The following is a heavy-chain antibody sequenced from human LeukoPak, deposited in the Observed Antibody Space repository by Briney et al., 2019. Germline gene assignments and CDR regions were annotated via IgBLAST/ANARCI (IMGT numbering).Heavy chain of an antibody. Sequence: GGSLRLSCAPSRLTLKRQAMRWARQAPGKGLEWVSGIGASGGSTYYADSVKGRFTISRDNSKDTLYLQMNRQRGKDTAVYYYAKTGGFDILAGLAYWGQGTLVTVSS. J-gene: IGHJ4*02. CDR2: IGASGGST. CDR3: AKTGGFDILAGLAY. V-gene: IGHV3-23*01. D-gene: IGHD3-9*01. CDR1: RLTLKRQA.